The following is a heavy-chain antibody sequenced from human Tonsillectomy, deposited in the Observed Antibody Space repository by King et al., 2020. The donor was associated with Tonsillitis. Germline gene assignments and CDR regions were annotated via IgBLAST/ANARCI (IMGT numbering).Heavy chain of an antibody. Sequence: VQLVESGGGLVKPGGSLRLSCAASGFTFSNAWMSWVRQAPGKGLEWVGRIKSKTDGGTTDYAAPVKGRFTISRDDSKKTPYLQMNSLKTEDTAVYYCTTPYNWNDAGWFDPWGQGTLVTVSS. J-gene: IGHJ5*02. CDR1: GFTFSNAW. D-gene: IGHD1-20*01. V-gene: IGHV3-15*01. CDR3: TTPYNWNDAGWFDP. CDR2: IKSKTDGGTT.